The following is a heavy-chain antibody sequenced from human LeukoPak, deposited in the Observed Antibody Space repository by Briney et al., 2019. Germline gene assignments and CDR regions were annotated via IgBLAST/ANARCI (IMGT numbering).Heavy chain of an antibody. J-gene: IGHJ6*03. V-gene: IGHV3-48*03. CDR1: GFSFSSYD. D-gene: IGHD2-2*01. CDR2: ISSSGNYI. CDR3: ARGVVAVPGARDFYYMDV. Sequence: GGSLRLSCAASGFSFSSYDMNWVRQAPGKGLEWVSYISSSGNYIYNADPVRGRFTISRDNARNSLYLQLNSLRADDTAVYYCARGVVAVPGARDFYYMDVWGKGTTVTVSS.